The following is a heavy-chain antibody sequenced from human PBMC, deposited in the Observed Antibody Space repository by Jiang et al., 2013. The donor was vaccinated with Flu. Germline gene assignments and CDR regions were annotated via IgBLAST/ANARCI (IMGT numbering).Heavy chain of an antibody. CDR1: DYTFASYG. D-gene: IGHD1-26*01. Sequence: SGAEVKKPGASVKVSCKASDYTFASYGINWVRQAPGQGLEWMGWISAHNGKTDHAQKFQGRVTMTTDTSTRTAYMELRSLRSGDTAVYYCARTPLYIVGSARGYFDYWGQGTLVTVSS. CDR2: ISAHNGKT. V-gene: IGHV1-18*01. CDR3: ARTPLYIVGSARGYFDY. J-gene: IGHJ4*02.